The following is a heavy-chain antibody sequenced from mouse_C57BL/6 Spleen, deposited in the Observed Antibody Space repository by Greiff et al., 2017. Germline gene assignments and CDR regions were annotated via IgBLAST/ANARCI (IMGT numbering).Heavy chain of an antibody. V-gene: IGHV1-4*01. CDR1: GYTFTSYT. CDR3: ARWTGYGSSYDWYFDV. CDR2: INPSSGYT. D-gene: IGHD1-1*01. Sequence: QVQLKQSGAELARPGASVKMSCKASGYTFTSYTMHWVKQRPGQGLEWIGYINPSSGYTKYNQKFKDKATLTADKSSSTAYMQLSSLTSEDSAVYYCARWTGYGSSYDWYFDVWGTGTTVTVSS. J-gene: IGHJ1*03.